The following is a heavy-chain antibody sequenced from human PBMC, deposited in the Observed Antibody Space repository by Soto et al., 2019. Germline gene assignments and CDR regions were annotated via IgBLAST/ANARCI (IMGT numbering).Heavy chain of an antibody. J-gene: IGHJ4*02. CDR2: IWHDGSNK. V-gene: IGHV3-33*01. CDR1: GFTFSSYG. D-gene: IGHD3-9*01. Sequence: GGSLRLSCAASGFTFSSYGMHWVRQAPGKGLEWVAVIWHDGSNKYYADSVKGRFTISRDNSKNTLYLQMNSLRAEDTAVYYCARDRGNYDILTGYYRPDYWGQGTLVTVSS. CDR3: ARDRGNYDILTGYYRPDY.